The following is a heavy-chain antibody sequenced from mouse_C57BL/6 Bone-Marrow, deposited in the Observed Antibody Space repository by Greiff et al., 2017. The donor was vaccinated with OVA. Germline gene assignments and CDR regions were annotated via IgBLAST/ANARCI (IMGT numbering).Heavy chain of an antibody. CDR3: ARGYYSNYPFAY. J-gene: IGHJ3*01. Sequence: AAEGVDFSRYWMSWVRRAPGKGLEWIGEINPDSSTINYAPSLKDKFIISRDNAKNTLYLQMSKVRSEDTALYYCARGYYSNYPFAYWGQGTLVTVSA. CDR2: INPDSSTI. CDR1: GVDFSRYW. V-gene: IGHV4-1*01. D-gene: IGHD2-5*01.